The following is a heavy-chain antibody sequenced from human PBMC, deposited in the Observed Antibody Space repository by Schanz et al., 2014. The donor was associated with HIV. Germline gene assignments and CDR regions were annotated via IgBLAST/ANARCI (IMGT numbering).Heavy chain of an antibody. CDR1: GFTFSSYA. J-gene: IGHJ4*02. V-gene: IGHV3-23*01. D-gene: IGHD2-15*01. CDR3: ARDMCTAGSCYYFDH. Sequence: EQLLESGGGLVQPGGSLRLSCAASGFTFSSYAMSWVRQAPGKGLEFVSSISGSGGSTYYADSVKSRFTISRDNSENTLYLQMNSLRVEDTAVYYCARDMCTAGSCYYFDHWGQRTLVTVSS. CDR2: ISGSGGST.